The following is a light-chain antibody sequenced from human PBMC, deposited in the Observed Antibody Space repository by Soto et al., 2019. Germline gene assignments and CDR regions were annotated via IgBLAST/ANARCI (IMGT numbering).Light chain of an antibody. CDR1: SSDVGSYNL. Sequence: QSALTQPASVSGSPGQSITISCTGTSSDVGSYNLVSWYQQHPGKAPKLMIYEVSKRPSGVSNRFSCSKSGNTASLTISGLQAEDEADYYCCSYAGSSTPWVFGGGTQLTVL. V-gene: IGLV2-23*02. CDR3: CSYAGSSTPWV. J-gene: IGLJ3*02. CDR2: EVS.